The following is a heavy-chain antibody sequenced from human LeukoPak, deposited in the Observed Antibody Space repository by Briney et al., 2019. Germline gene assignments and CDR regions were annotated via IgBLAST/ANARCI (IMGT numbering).Heavy chain of an antibody. Sequence: GGSLRLSCAPSGFTFSSYAMHWVRQAPGKGLEWVAFISYDGSNKYYADSVKGRFTISRDNSKNTLYLQMNSLRAEDTAVYYCARAIKAVAGTFHRDYYFDYWGQGTLVTVSS. J-gene: IGHJ4*02. CDR2: ISYDGSNK. CDR1: GFTFSSYA. CDR3: ARAIKAVAGTFHRDYYFDY. V-gene: IGHV3-30*04. D-gene: IGHD6-19*01.